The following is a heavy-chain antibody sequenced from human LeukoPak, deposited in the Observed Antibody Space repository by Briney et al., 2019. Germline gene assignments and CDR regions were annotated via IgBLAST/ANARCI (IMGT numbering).Heavy chain of an antibody. J-gene: IGHJ5*02. CDR1: GGSFSGYY. CDR2: IYYSGST. Sequence: PSETLSLTCAVYGGSFSGYYWSWIRQPPGKGLEWIGYIYYSGSTNYNPSLKSRVTISVDTSKNQLSLNLSSVTAADTALYYCARHPTALVSYGFDPWGQGTLVTVSS. CDR3: ARHPTALVSYGFDP. V-gene: IGHV4-59*08. D-gene: IGHD5-18*01.